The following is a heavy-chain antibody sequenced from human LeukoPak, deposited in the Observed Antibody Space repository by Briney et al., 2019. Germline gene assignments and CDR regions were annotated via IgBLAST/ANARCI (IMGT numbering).Heavy chain of an antibody. D-gene: IGHD6-19*01. CDR3: AREYTSGWKRTFDI. Sequence: GGSLRLSCAASGFTFSSYSMNWVRQAPGKGLEWVSSISGSSSDIYYADSLKGRFTISRDNAKNSLYLQMNSLRVEDTAVYYCAREYTSGWKRTFDIWGQGTMVTVSS. V-gene: IGHV3-21*01. CDR1: GFTFSSYS. J-gene: IGHJ3*02. CDR2: ISGSSSDI.